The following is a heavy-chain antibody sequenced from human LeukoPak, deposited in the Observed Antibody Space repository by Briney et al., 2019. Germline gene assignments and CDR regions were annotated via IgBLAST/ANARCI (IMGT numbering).Heavy chain of an antibody. J-gene: IGHJ4*02. CDR2: ISSSTSYI. CDR3: AGRYRGTYFDY. CDR1: GFTFSSYS. Sequence: TGGSLRLSCAASGFTFSSYSMTWVRQAPGKGLEWVSSISSSTSYIYYTDSVKGRFTISRDNAMNSLYLQMNSLRAEDTAMYFCAGRYRGTYFDYWGQGTLVTVSS. D-gene: IGHD1-26*01. V-gene: IGHV3-21*01.